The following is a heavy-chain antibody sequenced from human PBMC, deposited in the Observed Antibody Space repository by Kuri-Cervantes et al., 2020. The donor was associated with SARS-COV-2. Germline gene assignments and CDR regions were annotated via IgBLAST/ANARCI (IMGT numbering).Heavy chain of an antibody. CDR3: ARDTGGTMIYYYYYYGMDV. V-gene: IGHV3-7*01. CDR1: GFTFSSYW. Sequence: GGSLRLSCAASGFTFSSYWMSWVRQAPGKGLAWVANIKQDGSEKYYVDSVKGRFTISRDNAKNSLYLQMNSLRAEDTAVYYCARDTGGTMIYYYYYYGMDVWGQGTTVTVSS. CDR2: IKQDGSEK. D-gene: IGHD2-8*02. J-gene: IGHJ6*02.